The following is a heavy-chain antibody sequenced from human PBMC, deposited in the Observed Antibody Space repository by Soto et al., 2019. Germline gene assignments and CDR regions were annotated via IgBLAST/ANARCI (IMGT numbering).Heavy chain of an antibody. CDR1: GGSFSGYY. D-gene: IGHD6-13*01. Sequence: SETLSLTCAVYGGSFSGYYWSWIRQPPGKGLEWIGEINHSGSTNYNPSLKSRVTISVDTSKNQFSLKLSSVTAADTAVYYCARVSYSSSWYFVGATGYGMDVWGQGTTVTVSS. CDR3: ARVSYSSSWYFVGATGYGMDV. CDR2: INHSGST. J-gene: IGHJ6*02. V-gene: IGHV4-34*01.